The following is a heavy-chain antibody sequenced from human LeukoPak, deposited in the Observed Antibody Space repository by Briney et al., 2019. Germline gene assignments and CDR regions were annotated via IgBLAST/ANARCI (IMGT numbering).Heavy chain of an antibody. J-gene: IGHJ6*03. D-gene: IGHD6-19*01. CDR2: FDPEDGET. V-gene: IGHV1-24*01. CDR1: GYTLTELP. CDR3: ARNAYSSGWYGDYYYYMDV. Sequence: ASVKVSCKVSGYTLTELPMHWVRQAPGKGLEWMGGFDPEDGETIYAQKFQGRVTITADKSTSTAYMELSSLRSEDTAVYYCARNAYSSGWYGDYYYYMDVWGKGTTVTVSS.